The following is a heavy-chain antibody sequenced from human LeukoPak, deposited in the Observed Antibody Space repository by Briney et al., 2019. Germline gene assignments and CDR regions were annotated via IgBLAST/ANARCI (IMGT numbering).Heavy chain of an antibody. V-gene: IGHV3-23*01. J-gene: IGHJ6*03. CDR3: AKGPAAGTWYYYYMDV. D-gene: IGHD6-13*01. CDR1: GFTFGSYA. Sequence: GGSLGLSCAASGFTFGSYAMSWVRQAPGKGLEWVSAISGSGGSTYYADSVKGRFTISRDNSKNTLYLQMNSLRAEDTAVYYCAKGPAAGTWYYYYMDVWGKGTTVTVSS. CDR2: ISGSGGST.